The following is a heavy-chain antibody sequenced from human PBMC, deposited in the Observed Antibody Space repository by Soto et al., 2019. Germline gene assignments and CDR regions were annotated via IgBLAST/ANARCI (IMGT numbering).Heavy chain of an antibody. V-gene: IGHV3-23*01. J-gene: IGHJ4*02. D-gene: IGHD6-6*01. CDR1: AFPVSSYP. CDR3: ARSYSSSSVDY. CDR2: ISGSGGST. Sequence: GSLRISCTASAFPVSSYPMSSVRQAPGKGLEWVSAISGSGGSTYYADSVKGRFTISRDNAKNSLYLQMNSLRAEDTAVYYCARSYSSSSVDYWGQGNQVTVSS.